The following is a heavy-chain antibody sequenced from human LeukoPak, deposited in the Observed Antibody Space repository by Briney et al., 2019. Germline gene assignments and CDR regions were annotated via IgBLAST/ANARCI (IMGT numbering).Heavy chain of an antibody. Sequence: SVKVSCKDARCIFSSYAISWVRQAPGQGLEWMGGIIPIFGTANYAQKFQGRVTITTDESTSTVYMELSSLRSEDTAVYYCARVGIAAADRPFDYWGQGTLVTV. CDR3: ARVGIAAADRPFDY. CDR2: IIPIFGTA. D-gene: IGHD6-13*01. CDR1: RCIFSSYA. V-gene: IGHV1-69*05. J-gene: IGHJ4*02.